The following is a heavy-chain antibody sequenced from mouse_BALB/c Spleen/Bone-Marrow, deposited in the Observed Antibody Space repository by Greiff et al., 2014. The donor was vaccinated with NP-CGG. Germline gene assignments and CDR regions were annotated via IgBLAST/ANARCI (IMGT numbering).Heavy chain of an antibody. CDR1: GFNIKDYY. CDR2: IDPDNGDT. V-gene: IGHV14-4*02. D-gene: IGHD2-1*01. J-gene: IGHJ4*01. Sequence: VHVKQSGAELVRSGASVKLSCTASGFNIKDYYMHWVKQRPEKGLEWIGWIDPDNGDTEYAPKFQGKATMTADTSSNTAYLQLSSLTSEYTAVYYCNGNYYAMDYWGQGTSVTVSS. CDR3: NGNYYAMDY.